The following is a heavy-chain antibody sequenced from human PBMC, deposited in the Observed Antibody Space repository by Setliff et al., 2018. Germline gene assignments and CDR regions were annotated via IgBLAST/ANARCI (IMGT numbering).Heavy chain of an antibody. Sequence: SETLSLTCAVSDFSVSSVYYWGWIRQPPGKGLEWIANVYYSGSTYYNPSLESRVTMSVDTSKSQFSLNLYSVTAADTAVYYCARATSGWYSAYYYYMDVWGKGTTVTVSS. CDR2: VYYSGST. V-gene: IGHV4-38-2*01. CDR1: DFSVSSVYY. J-gene: IGHJ6*03. D-gene: IGHD6-19*01. CDR3: ARATSGWYSAYYYYMDV.